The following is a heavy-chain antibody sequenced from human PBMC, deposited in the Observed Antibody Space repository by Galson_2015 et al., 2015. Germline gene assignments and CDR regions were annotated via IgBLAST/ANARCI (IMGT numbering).Heavy chain of an antibody. D-gene: IGHD3-3*01. J-gene: IGHJ3*02. V-gene: IGHV3-30*01. Sequence: SLRLSCAASGFTFSSYSMHWVRQAPGKGLEWVALISFDGSNKYYADSVKGRFTISRDNSKNTLYLQMNSLTAEDTAVYYCARDRFTIFGVIIGAFDMWGQGTMVTVSS. CDR3: ARDRFTIFGVIIGAFDM. CDR2: ISFDGSNK. CDR1: GFTFSSYS.